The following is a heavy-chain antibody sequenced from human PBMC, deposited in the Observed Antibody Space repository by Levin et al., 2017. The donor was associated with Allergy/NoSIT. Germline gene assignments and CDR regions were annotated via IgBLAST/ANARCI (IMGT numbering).Heavy chain of an antibody. V-gene: IGHV4-39*01. CDR2: IYYSGST. J-gene: IGHJ4*02. D-gene: IGHD3-9*01. Sequence: SETLSLTCTVSGGSISSSSYYWGWIRQPPGKGLEWIGSIYYSGSTYYNPSLKSRVTISVDTSKNQFSLKLSSVTAADTAVYYCARLGGGFRYFDWLFSYSYGVNFDYWGQGTLVTVSS. CDR1: GGSISSSSYY. CDR3: ARLGGGFRYFDWLFSYSYGVNFDY.